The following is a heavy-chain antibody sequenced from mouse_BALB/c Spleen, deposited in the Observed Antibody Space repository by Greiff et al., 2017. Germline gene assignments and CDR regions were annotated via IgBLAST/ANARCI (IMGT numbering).Heavy chain of an antibody. CDR2: IWGDGST. CDR3: ARDWSYGYAMDY. Sequence: VQVVESGPGLVAPSQSLSITCTVSGFSLTGYGVNWVRQPPGKGLEWLGMIWGDGSTNYNSALKSRLSISKEHSKSQVFLKMNSLQTDDTARYYCARDWSYGYAMDYWGQGTSVTVSA. CDR1: GFSLTGYG. V-gene: IGHV2-6-7*01. J-gene: IGHJ4*01. D-gene: IGHD2-12*01.